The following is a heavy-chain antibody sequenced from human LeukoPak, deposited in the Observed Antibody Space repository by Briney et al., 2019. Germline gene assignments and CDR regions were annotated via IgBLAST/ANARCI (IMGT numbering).Heavy chain of an antibody. CDR3: ARGSANDFWSGYRDEPFDY. CDR2: INHSGST. Sequence: PSETLSLTCAVYGGSFSGYYWSWIRQPPGKGLEWIGEINHSGSTNYNPSLKSRVTISVDTSKKQFSLKLSSVTAADTAVYYCARGSANDFWSGYRDEPFDYWGQGTLVTVSS. D-gene: IGHD3-3*01. CDR1: GGSFSGYY. J-gene: IGHJ4*02. V-gene: IGHV4-34*01.